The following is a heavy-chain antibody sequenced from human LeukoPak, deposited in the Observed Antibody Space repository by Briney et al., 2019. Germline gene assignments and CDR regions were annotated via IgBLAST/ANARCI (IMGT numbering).Heavy chain of an antibody. J-gene: IGHJ6*02. V-gene: IGHV4-31*11. CDR1: GVSISSGGYY. CDR2: IYYSGST. CDR3: ARGVYYYYGMDV. Sequence: PSETLSLTCGVSGVSISSGGYYWSWNRQHTGKGLEWIGYIYYSGSTYYNPSLKSRVTISVDTSKNQFSLKLSSVTAADTAVYYCARGVYYYYGMDVWGQGTTVTVSS.